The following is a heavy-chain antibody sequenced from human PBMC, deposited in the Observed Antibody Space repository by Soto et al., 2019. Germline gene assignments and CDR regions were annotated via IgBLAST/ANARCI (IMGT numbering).Heavy chain of an antibody. J-gene: IGHJ4*02. CDR2: IIPIFGTA. V-gene: IGHV1-69*01. Sequence: QVQLVQSGAEVKKPGSSVKVSCKASGGTFSSYAISWVRQAPGQGLECMGGIIPIFGTANYAQKFQGRVTITADESTSTAYMELSSLRSEDTAVYYCARGVYDFWSGYYGFGGYYFDYWGQGTLVTVSS. D-gene: IGHD3-3*01. CDR1: GGTFSSYA. CDR3: ARGVYDFWSGYYGFGGYYFDY.